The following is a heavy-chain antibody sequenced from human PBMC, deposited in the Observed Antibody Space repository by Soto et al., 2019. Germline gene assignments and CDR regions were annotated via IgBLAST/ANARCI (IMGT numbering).Heavy chain of an antibody. CDR2: VYYSGSS. CDR3: AKLSCTSSTCYFPGWFDP. V-gene: IGHV4-31*03. J-gene: IGHJ5*02. Sequence: SETLSLTCTVSGDSISGGASFWSWIRQPPGKGLEWIANVYYSGSSYYNPSLKSRLTISVDTTKNQFSLQLKSMTAADTAVYYCAKLSCTSSTCYFPGWFDPWGQGTLGT. CDR1: GDSISGGASF. D-gene: IGHD2-2*01.